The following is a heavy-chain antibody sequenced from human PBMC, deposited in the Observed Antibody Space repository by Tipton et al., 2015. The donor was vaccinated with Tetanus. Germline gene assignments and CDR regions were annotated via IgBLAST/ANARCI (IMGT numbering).Heavy chain of an antibody. Sequence: QVQLVQSGAEVTKPGASVKVSCRASGYSFTGYYIHWLRQAPGQGLEWMGCINSNNGGTNYAQKFQGSVTMTRDTSISTAYMELSRLRSDDTAVYYCARMNHNAPLLFDHWGQGTLVTVSS. J-gene: IGHJ4*02. CDR2: INSNNGGT. V-gene: IGHV1-2*02. CDR3: ARMNHNAPLLFDH. D-gene: IGHD2-21*01. CDR1: GYSFTGYY.